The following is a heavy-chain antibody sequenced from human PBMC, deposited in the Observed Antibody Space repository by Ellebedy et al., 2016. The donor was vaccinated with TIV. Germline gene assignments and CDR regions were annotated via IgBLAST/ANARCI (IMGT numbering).Heavy chain of an antibody. V-gene: IGHV3-23*01. D-gene: IGHD1-26*01. CDR3: AKDSWALVGATPENYFDY. CDR1: GFTFSSYA. Sequence: GESLKISCAASGFTFSSYAMSWVRQAPGKGLEWVSTISNTGSRTYYADSVEGRFIISRDNSKKTLYLQMNSLRAEDTAVYYCAKDSWALVGATPENYFDYWGQGTLVTVSS. CDR2: ISNTGSRT. J-gene: IGHJ4*02.